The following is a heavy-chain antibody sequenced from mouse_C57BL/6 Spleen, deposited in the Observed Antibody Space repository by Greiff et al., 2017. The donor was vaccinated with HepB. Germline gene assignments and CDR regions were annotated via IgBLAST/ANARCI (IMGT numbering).Heavy chain of an antibody. CDR3: ARAKLTGTYFDY. D-gene: IGHD4-1*01. Sequence: LVESEGGLVQPGSSMKLSCTASGFTFSDYYMAWVRQVPEKGLEWVANINYDGSSTYYLDSLKSRFIISRDNAKNILYLQMSSLKSEDTATYYCARAKLTGTYFDYWGQGTTLTVSS. CDR2: INYDGSST. V-gene: IGHV5-16*01. J-gene: IGHJ2*01. CDR1: GFTFSDYY.